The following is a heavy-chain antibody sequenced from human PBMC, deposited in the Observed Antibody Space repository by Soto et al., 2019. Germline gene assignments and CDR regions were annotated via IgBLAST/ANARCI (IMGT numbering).Heavy chain of an antibody. CDR2: IYNTAST. CDR1: GGSISSSY. CDR3: ARGVATVTFFDY. J-gene: IGHJ4*02. V-gene: IGHV4-4*08. D-gene: IGHD4-17*01. Sequence: SETLSLTCTVSGGSISSSYWSWIRQSPEKGLELIGYIYNTASTNYNPSLKSRVTISLDTSKSQFSLKLNSVTAADTAVYYCARGVATVTFFDYWGQGILVTV.